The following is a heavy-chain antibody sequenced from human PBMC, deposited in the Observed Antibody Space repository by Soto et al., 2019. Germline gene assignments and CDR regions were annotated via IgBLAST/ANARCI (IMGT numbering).Heavy chain of an antibody. CDR3: HNYYDLKRAFDI. J-gene: IGHJ3*02. D-gene: IGHD3-22*01. CDR1: GGSISSGGYY. V-gene: IGHV4-31*03. Sequence: SETLSLTCTVSGGSISSGGYYWSWIRQHPGKGLEWIGYIYYSGSTYYNPSLKSRVTISVDTSKNQFSLKLSSVTAADTAVYYCHNYYDLKRAFDIWGQGTMVTVSS. CDR2: IYYSGST.